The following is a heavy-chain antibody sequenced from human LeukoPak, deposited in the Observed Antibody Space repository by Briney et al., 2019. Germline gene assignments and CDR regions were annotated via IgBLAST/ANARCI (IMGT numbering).Heavy chain of an antibody. D-gene: IGHD6-13*01. V-gene: IGHV3-23*01. CDR1: GFTFSSYA. Sequence: AGGSLRLSCAASGFTFSSYAMSWVRQAPGKGLEWVSAISGSGGSTYYADSVKGRFTISRDNSKNTLYLQMNSLRAEDTAVYYCAKDQSSSWSTPLDYWGQGTLVTVSS. CDR3: AKDQSSSWSTPLDY. CDR2: ISGSGGST. J-gene: IGHJ4*02.